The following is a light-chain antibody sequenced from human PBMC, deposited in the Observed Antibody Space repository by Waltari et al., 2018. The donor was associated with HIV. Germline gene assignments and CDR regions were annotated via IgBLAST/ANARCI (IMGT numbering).Light chain of an antibody. CDR3: QVFGSSPRFT. V-gene: IGKV3-20*01. Sequence: EIVLTQSPGTLSLSPGDRATLSCRASQSVSDSFLNWYQQKPGQAPRLLIYGASSRATGIPDRFRGSGSGTDFTLTISRLEPEDYAVYYCQVFGSSPRFTFGPGTRVEIK. J-gene: IGKJ3*01. CDR2: GAS. CDR1: QSVSDSF.